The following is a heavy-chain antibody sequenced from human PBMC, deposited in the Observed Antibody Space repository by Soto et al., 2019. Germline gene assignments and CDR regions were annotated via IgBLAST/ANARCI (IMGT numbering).Heavy chain of an antibody. CDR1: GFTFSDFY. J-gene: IGHJ5*02. Sequence: QVQLVESGGSLVKPGGSLRLSCAASGFTFSDFYMTWIRKAPGKGLECLSYISPTGNYINYADSVKGRFTIFRDNAKNSVYLQMNSLRVEDTAVYYCAREPRLLQPPWGQGTLVTVSS. CDR2: ISPTGNYI. V-gene: IGHV3-11*01. CDR3: AREPRLLQPP. D-gene: IGHD3-10*01.